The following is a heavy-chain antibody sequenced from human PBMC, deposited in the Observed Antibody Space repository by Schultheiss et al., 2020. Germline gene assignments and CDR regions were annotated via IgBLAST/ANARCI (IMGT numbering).Heavy chain of an antibody. CDR1: GGTFSSYA. CDR3: ARGQGYDFWSGYYGGSNWFDP. CDR2: IIPIFGTA. Sequence: SVKVSCKASGGTFSSYAISWVRQAPGQGLEWMGGIIPIFGTANYAQKFQGRVTITADESTSTAYMELSSLRSEDTAVYYCARGQGYDFWSGYYGGSNWFDPWGQGTLVNVSS. V-gene: IGHV1-69*13. D-gene: IGHD3-3*01. J-gene: IGHJ5*02.